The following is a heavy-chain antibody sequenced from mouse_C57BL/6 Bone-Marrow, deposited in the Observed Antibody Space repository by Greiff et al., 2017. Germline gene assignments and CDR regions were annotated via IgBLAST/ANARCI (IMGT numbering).Heavy chain of an antibody. D-gene: IGHD1-1*01. CDR2: IYPGDGDT. CDR3: ANDNYGVGPWFAY. CDR1: GYAFSSYW. J-gene: IGHJ3*01. V-gene: IGHV1-80*01. Sequence: QVQLKESGAELVKPGASVKISCKASGYAFSSYWMNWVKQRPGKGLEWIGKIYPGDGDTNYNGKFKGKATLTADKSSSTAYMQLSSLTSEDSAVYFCANDNYGVGPWFAYWGQGTLVTVSA.